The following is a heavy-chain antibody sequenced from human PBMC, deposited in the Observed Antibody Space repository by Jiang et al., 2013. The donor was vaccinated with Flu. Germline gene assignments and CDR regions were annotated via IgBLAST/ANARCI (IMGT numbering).Heavy chain of an antibody. CDR1: GGSISSYY. V-gene: IGHV4-59*01. CDR2: IYYSGST. J-gene: IGHJ4*02. CDR3: ARGGYGGDYVYDY. D-gene: IGHD4-17*01. Sequence: SLTCTVSGGSISSYYWSWIRQPPGKGLEWIGYIYYSGSTNYNPSLKSRVTISVDTSKNQFSLKLSSVTAADTAVYYCARGGYGGDYVYDYWGQGTLVTVSS.